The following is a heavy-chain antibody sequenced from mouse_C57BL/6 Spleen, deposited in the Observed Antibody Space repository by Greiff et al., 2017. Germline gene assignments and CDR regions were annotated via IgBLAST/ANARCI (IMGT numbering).Heavy chain of an antibody. Sequence: QVQLQQPGAELVRPGSSVKLSCKASGYTFTSYWMHWVKQRPIQGLEWIGNIDPSDSETHYNQKFKDKATLTVDKSSSTAYMQLSSLTSEDSAVYYCAQQSYDYDGDWYFDVWGTGTTVTVSS. CDR1: GYTFTSYW. CDR3: AQQSYDYDGDWYFDV. CDR2: IDPSDSET. D-gene: IGHD2-4*01. J-gene: IGHJ1*03. V-gene: IGHV1-52*01.